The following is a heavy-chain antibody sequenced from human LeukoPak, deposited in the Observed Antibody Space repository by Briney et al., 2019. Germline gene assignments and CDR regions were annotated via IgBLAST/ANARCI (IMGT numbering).Heavy chain of an antibody. Sequence: GGSLRLSCAASGFTFSNFWMTWVRQAPGKGLEWVANIKQDGSEKHYVDSVKGRFTISRDNVKNSLFLQMTGLRAEDTAVYYCARDLELTSTGRIAYWGQGTLVTVSS. V-gene: IGHV3-7*01. J-gene: IGHJ4*02. D-gene: IGHD2-8*02. CDR3: ARDLELTSTGRIAY. CDR1: GFTFSNFW. CDR2: IKQDGSEK.